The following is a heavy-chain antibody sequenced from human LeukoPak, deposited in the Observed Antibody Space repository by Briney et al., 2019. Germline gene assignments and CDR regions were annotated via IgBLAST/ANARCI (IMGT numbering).Heavy chain of an antibody. CDR1: GGSISSHY. Sequence: SETLSLTCTVSGGSISSHYWSWIRQPPGKGLEWIGYIYYSGSTNYNPSLKSRVTISVDTSKNQFSLKLSPVTAADTAVYYCARLVIDFWSGHYWYFDLWGRGTLVTVSS. D-gene: IGHD3-3*01. J-gene: IGHJ2*01. V-gene: IGHV4-59*11. CDR3: ARLVIDFWSGHYWYFDL. CDR2: IYYSGST.